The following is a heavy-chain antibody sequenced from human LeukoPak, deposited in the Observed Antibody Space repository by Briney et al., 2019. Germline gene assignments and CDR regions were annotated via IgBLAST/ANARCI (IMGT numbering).Heavy chain of an antibody. V-gene: IGHV3-64*01. J-gene: IGHJ4*02. CDR1: GFTFSSYA. Sequence: GGSLRLSCAASGFTFSSYAMHWVRQAPGKGLEYVSAISSNGGSTYYANSVKGRFTISRDNSKNTLYLQMGSLRAEDMAVYYCARASAPSSSSPYYFDYWGQGTLVTVSS. D-gene: IGHD6-6*01. CDR2: ISSNGGST. CDR3: ARASAPSSSSPYYFDY.